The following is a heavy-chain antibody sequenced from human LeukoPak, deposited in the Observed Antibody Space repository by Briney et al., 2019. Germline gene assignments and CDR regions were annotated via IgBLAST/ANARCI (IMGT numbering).Heavy chain of an antibody. CDR2: ISKSGDAT. CDR1: KFPFSSYA. CDR3: VKGGEQWLVLDY. Sequence: GGSLRLSCAASKFPFSSYAMTWVRQAPGKGLEWVSSISKSGDATFYADSVKGRFTISRDSSKHTLDLQMNSPRAEDTAVYYCVKGGEQWLVLDYWGQGTLVTVSS. D-gene: IGHD6-19*01. V-gene: IGHV3-23*01. J-gene: IGHJ4*02.